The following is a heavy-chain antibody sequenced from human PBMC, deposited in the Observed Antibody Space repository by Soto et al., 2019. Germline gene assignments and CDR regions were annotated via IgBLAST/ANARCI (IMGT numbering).Heavy chain of an antibody. CDR3: AREDYYDSSGYYGY. V-gene: IGHV3-53*01. Sequence: GGSLRLSCAASGFTVSSNYMSWVRQAPGKGLEWVSVIYSGGSTYYADSVKGRFTISRDNSKNALYLQMNSLRAEDTAVYYCAREDYYDSSGYYGYWGQGTLVTVSS. D-gene: IGHD3-22*01. CDR1: GFTVSSNY. J-gene: IGHJ4*02. CDR2: IYSGGST.